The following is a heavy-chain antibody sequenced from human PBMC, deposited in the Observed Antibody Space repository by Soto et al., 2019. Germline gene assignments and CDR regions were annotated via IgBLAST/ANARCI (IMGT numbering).Heavy chain of an antibody. J-gene: IGHJ5*02. CDR3: ARGRFSYYYDSSGHNWFDP. V-gene: IGHV4-34*01. Sequence: TSETLSHTYAVHGWSFSGYYWSWIRQTPGKGLEWIGEINHSGSTNYNPSLKSRVTISVDTSKNQFSLKLSSVTAADTAVYYCARGRFSYYYDSSGHNWFDPWGQGTLVTGFS. CDR1: GWSFSGYY. D-gene: IGHD3-22*01. CDR2: INHSGST.